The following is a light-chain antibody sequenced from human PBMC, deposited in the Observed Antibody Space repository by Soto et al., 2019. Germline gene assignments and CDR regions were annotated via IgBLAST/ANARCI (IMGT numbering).Light chain of an antibody. J-gene: IGLJ1*01. Sequence: QSVLTQPASVSGSPGQSITISCTGTSSDVGAYNHVSCYQHHPGKAPKLMIYDVSNRPSGVSNRFSGSKSGYTASLTISGLLAEDEADYYCNSHTISNTRVFGTGTKVTVL. CDR1: SSDVGAYNH. CDR3: NSHTISNTRV. V-gene: IGLV2-14*01. CDR2: DVS.